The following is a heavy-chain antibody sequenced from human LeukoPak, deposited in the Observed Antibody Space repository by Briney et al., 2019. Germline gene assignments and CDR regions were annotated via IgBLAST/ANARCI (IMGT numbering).Heavy chain of an antibody. V-gene: IGHV4-59*01. D-gene: IGHD3-22*01. CDR3: ARGSSGYYSPFDY. CDR1: GGSISSYY. CDR2: IYYSGST. Sequence: PSETLSPTCTVSGGSISSYYWSWIRQPPGKGLEWIGYIYYSGSTNYNPSLKSRVTISVDTSKNQFSLKLSSVTAADTAVYYCARGSSGYYSPFDYWGQGTLVTVSS. J-gene: IGHJ4*02.